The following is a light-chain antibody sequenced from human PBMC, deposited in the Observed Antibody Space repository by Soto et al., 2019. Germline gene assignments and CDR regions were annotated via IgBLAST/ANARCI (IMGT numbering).Light chain of an antibody. V-gene: IGLV1-44*01. J-gene: IGLJ3*02. CDR2: SNN. CDR1: SSNIGSNT. CDR3: AAWDDSLNGRGV. Sequence: QAVVTQPPSASGTPGQRVTISCSGSSSNIGSNTVNWYQQLPGTAPKLLIYSNNQRPSGVPARFSGSRSGTSASLAISGLQSEDEGDYYCAAWDDSLNGRGVFGGGTKVTVL.